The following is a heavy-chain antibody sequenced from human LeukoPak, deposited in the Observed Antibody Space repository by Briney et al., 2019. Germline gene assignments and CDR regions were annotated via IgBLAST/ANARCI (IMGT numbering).Heavy chain of an antibody. CDR3: ARCLRFGGAGDYYYYGMDV. V-gene: IGHV1-69*04. J-gene: IGHJ6*02. CDR1: GGTFSSYA. CDR2: IIPILGIA. Sequence: SVKVSCKASGGTFSSYAISWVRQAPGQGLEWMGRIIPILGIANYAQKFQGRVTITADKSTSTAYMELSSLRSEDTAVYYCARCLRFGGAGDYYYYGMDVWGQGSTVTVSS. D-gene: IGHD3-10*01.